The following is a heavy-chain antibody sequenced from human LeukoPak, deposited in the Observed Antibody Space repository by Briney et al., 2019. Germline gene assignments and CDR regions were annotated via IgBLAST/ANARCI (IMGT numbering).Heavy chain of an antibody. J-gene: IGHJ4*02. D-gene: IGHD1-26*01. Sequence: SETLSLTCAVYGGSFSGYYWSWIRQPPGKGLEWIGEINHSGSTNYNPPLKSRVTISVDTSKNQFSLKLSSVTAADTAVYYCASSESATRYYFDYWGQGTLVTVSS. V-gene: IGHV4-34*01. CDR1: GGSFSGYY. CDR2: INHSGST. CDR3: ASSESATRYYFDY.